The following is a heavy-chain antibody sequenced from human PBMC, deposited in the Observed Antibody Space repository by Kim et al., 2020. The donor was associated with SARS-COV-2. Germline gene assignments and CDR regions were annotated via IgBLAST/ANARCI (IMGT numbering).Heavy chain of an antibody. Sequence: SETLSLTCTVSGGSISSGGYYWSWIRQHPGKGLEWIGYIYYSGSTYYNPSLKSRVTISVDTSKNQFSLKLSSVTAADTAVYYCARFPPYYDFWSGYFDYWGQGTLVTVSS. J-gene: IGHJ4*02. D-gene: IGHD3-3*01. CDR2: IYYSGST. CDR1: GGSISSGGYY. V-gene: IGHV4-31*03. CDR3: ARFPPYYDFWSGYFDY.